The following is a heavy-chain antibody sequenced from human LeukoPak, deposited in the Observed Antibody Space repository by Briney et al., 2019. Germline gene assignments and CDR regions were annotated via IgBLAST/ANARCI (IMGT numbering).Heavy chain of an antibody. CDR1: GYTFTSYG. V-gene: IGHV1-69*13. J-gene: IGHJ4*02. D-gene: IGHD3-10*02. CDR2: IIPIFGTA. CDR3: ARGESDRVPFDY. Sequence: GASVKVSCKASGYTFTSYGISWVRQAPGQGLEWMGGIIPIFGTANYAQKFQGRVTITADESTSTAYMELSSLRSEDTAVYYCARGESDRVPFDYWGQGTLVTVSS.